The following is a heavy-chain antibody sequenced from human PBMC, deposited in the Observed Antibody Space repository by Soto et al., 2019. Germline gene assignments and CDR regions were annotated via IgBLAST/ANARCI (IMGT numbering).Heavy chain of an antibody. CDR3: ARGRKSSWLDY. D-gene: IGHD6-13*01. J-gene: IGHJ4*02. CDR2: INHSGST. Sequence: LSLTCAVYGGSFSGYYWSWIRQPPGKGLEWIGEINHSGSTNYNPSLKSRVTISVDTSKNQFSLKLSSVTAADTAVYYCARGRKSSWLDYWGQGTLVTVSS. CDR1: GGSFSGYY. V-gene: IGHV4-34*01.